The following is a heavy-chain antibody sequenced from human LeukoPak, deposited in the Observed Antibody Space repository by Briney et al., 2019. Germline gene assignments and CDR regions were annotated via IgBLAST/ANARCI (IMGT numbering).Heavy chain of an antibody. CDR2: INPTGLYT. Sequence: ASVNVSCKASGYAAPNYYVYWVRQSPGQGLEWVGMINPTGLYTRLAQDFQGRVTMTRDASTSIVYMEMNSLTSEDTAVYYCTSFDSSGHYWFVYWGQGSLVTVSA. J-gene: IGHJ4*02. CDR3: TSFDSSGHYWFVY. CDR1: GYAAPNYY. V-gene: IGHV1-46*01. D-gene: IGHD3-22*01.